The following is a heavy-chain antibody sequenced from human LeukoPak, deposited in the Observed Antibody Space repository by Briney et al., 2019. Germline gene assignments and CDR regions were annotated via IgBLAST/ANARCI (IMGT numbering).Heavy chain of an antibody. D-gene: IGHD6-19*01. V-gene: IGHV6-1*01. CDR1: GDSVSSSSAA. Sequence: SQTLSLTCAIPGDSVSSSSAAWNWIRQSPSRGLEWLSRTYYRSKWYNAYAVSVKSRITINPDTSRNQFSLQLNSVTAADTAVYYCARGDSGWPPHYFDYWGQGTLVTVSS. CDR2: TYYRSKWYN. J-gene: IGHJ4*02. CDR3: ARGDSGWPPHYFDY.